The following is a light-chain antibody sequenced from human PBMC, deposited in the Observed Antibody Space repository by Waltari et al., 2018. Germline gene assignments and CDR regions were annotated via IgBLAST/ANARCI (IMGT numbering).Light chain of an antibody. CDR3: SSYATRFAIL. CDR1: NSDIGGYKF. CDR2: EVS. Sequence: QSALTQPASVSGSPGQSISISCTGSNSDIGGYKFVSCYQKYPGKAPRLVIYEVSNRPSGVSSRFSGSKSGNTASLTISGLQAEDEAEYYCSSYATRFAILFGGGTKLTVL. V-gene: IGLV2-14*01. J-gene: IGLJ3*02.